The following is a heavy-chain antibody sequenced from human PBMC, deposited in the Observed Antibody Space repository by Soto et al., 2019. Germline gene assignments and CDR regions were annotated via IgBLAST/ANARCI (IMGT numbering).Heavy chain of an antibody. CDR2: IYYSGST. D-gene: IGHD6-13*01. J-gene: IGHJ4*02. Sequence: QVQLQESGPGLVKPSQTLSLTCTVSGGSISSGGYYWSWIRQHPGKGLEWIGYIYYSGSTYYNPSRKSRVTISVDTSKNPFSLKLSYVTAADTAVYYCARVSVGPLSAAAGRGRPFDYWGQGTLVTVSS. CDR1: GGSISSGGYY. CDR3: ARVSVGPLSAAAGRGRPFDY. V-gene: IGHV4-31*03.